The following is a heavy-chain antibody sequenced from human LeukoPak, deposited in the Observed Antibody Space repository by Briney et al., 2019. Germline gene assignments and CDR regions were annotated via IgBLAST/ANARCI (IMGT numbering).Heavy chain of an antibody. V-gene: IGHV7-4-1*02. CDR1: GYTYTSYA. Sequence: ASVKVSCKASGYTYTSYAMNWVRQAPGQGLEWLGWINTNTGNPTYAQGFTGRFVFSLDTSVSTAYLQISSLKAEDTAVYYCARGYSSSWYSGTEHWGQGTLVTVSS. J-gene: IGHJ1*01. D-gene: IGHD6-13*01. CDR3: ARGYSSSWYSGTEH. CDR2: INTNTGNP.